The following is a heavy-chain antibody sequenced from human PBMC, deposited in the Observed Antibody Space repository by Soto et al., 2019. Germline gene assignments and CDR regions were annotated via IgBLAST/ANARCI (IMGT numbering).Heavy chain of an antibody. CDR1: GGTFNTM. CDR3: ARGSGADAFDI. Sequence: SVKVSCKVSGGTFNTMWVRHAPGQGLEWMGGIIPVIDTANYARKFQGRVVISADRATNIVYMEMMSLTLEDTAVYYCARGSGADAFDIWGQGTMVT. CDR2: IIPVIDTA. V-gene: IGHV1-69*06. J-gene: IGHJ3*02. D-gene: IGHD7-27*01.